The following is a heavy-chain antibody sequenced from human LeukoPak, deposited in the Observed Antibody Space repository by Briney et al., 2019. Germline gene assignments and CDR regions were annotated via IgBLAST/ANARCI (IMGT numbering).Heavy chain of an antibody. CDR3: AKALYSSGPDAFDI. V-gene: IGHV3-30*02. Sequence: GGSLRLSCAASGFTFSSYGMHWVRQAPGKGLEWVAMIRYDGRNKYYEESVKGRFTISRDNSKNTLYLQMNSLRAEDTAVCYCAKALYSSGPDAFDIWGQGTMVTVSS. CDR2: IRYDGRNK. J-gene: IGHJ3*02. CDR1: GFTFSSYG. D-gene: IGHD6-25*01.